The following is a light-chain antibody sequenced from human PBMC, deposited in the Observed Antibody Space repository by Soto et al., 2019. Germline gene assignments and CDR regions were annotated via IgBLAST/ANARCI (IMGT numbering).Light chain of an antibody. V-gene: IGKV1-39*01. J-gene: IGKJ2*01. CDR2: ASS. CDR1: QTINNY. Sequence: DIQMTQSPSSLSASVGDRVTITCRASQTINNYLAWYQHKPGKAPQVLIYASSILQSGVPSGFSGSRSGTEFTLTISSLEPDDFATYYCQQGHSPPRTFGQGTKLEMK. CDR3: QQGHSPPRT.